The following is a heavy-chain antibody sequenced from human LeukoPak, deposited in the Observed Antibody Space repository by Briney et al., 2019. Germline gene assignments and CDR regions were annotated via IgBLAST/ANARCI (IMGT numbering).Heavy chain of an antibody. CDR3: ATETLSHDGVDGH. J-gene: IGHJ4*02. Sequence: SVKVSCKASGGTFSSYAISWVRQAPGQGLEWMGGIIPIFGTANYAQKFQGRVTITADESTSTAYMELSSLRSEDTAVYYCATETLSHDGVDGHWGQGTLVTVSS. CDR2: IIPIFGTA. CDR1: GGTFSSYA. V-gene: IGHV1-69*13. D-gene: IGHD3-16*01.